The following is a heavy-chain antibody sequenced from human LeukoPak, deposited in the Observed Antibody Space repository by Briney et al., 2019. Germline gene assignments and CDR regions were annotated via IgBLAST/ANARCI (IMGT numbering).Heavy chain of an antibody. CDR1: GVSISSYY. Sequence: SETLSLTCTVSGVSISSYYWSWIRQPPGKGLEWLGYIFYSGNTIYNPSLRGRVTISADPSKNHFSLRLRSVTAADTAVYYCARLAAISGSDYPDDWGQGTLVTVSS. V-gene: IGHV4-59*08. J-gene: IGHJ4*02. CDR2: IFYSGNT. D-gene: IGHD1-26*01. CDR3: ARLAAISGSDYPDD.